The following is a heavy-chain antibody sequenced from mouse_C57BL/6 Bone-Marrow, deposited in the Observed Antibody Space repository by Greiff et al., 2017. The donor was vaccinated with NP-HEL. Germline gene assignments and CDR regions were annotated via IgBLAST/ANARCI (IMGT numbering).Heavy chain of an antibody. D-gene: IGHD2-5*01. V-gene: IGHV1-53*01. CDR2: INPSNGGT. Sequence: VQLVESGTELVKPGASVKLSCKASGYTFTSYWMHWVKQRPGQGLEWIGNINPSNGGTNYNEKFKSKATLTVDKSSSTAYMQLSSLTSEDSAVYYCAREDYSNYLYYFDYWGQGTTLTVSS. J-gene: IGHJ2*01. CDR3: AREDYSNYLYYFDY. CDR1: GYTFTSYW.